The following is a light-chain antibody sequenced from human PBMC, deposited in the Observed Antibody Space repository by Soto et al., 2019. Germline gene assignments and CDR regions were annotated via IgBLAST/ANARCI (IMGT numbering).Light chain of an antibody. CDR3: QQYDNLPRT. Sequence: EIVLTQSPATLSLSPGESATLSCRASQSISRSYLAWYQQKPGQAPRLLIHATSTRATGVPDRFSGSGSGTAFTLTISRLEPEDFVVYYCQQYDNLPRTFGQGTKVEIK. CDR2: ATS. V-gene: IGKV3-20*01. CDR1: QSISRSY. J-gene: IGKJ2*01.